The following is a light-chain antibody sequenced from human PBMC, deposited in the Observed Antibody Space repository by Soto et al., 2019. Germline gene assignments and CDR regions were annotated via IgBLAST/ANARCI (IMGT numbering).Light chain of an antibody. CDR1: QTINNN. CDR3: RHCTNAAR. CDR2: GAS. Sequence: VMTQTPPTRAVSGEEGATGSCRASQTINNNLAWYQQKPGQAPRLLIYGASRRATGVPARFSGSGSGTEFTRLISRQPCGAFAANYWRHCTNAARFGQGTKVDIK. V-gene: IGKV3-15*01. J-gene: IGKJ1*01.